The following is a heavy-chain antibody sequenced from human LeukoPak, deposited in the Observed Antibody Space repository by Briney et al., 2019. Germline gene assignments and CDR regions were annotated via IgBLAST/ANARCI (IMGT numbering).Heavy chain of an antibody. Sequence: SETLSLTCTVSGGSISSSSYYWGWIRQPAGKGLEWIGRIYTSGSTKYNPSLTSRVTMSVDTSKNQFSLKLRSVTAADTAVYYCTRAVHCSGGSCYFDYWGQGTLVTVSS. J-gene: IGHJ4*02. CDR2: IYTSGST. CDR3: TRAVHCSGGSCYFDY. V-gene: IGHV4-61*02. D-gene: IGHD2-15*01. CDR1: GGSISSSSYY.